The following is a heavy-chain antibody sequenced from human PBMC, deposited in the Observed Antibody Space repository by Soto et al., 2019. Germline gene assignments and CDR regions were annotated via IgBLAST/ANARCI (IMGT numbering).Heavy chain of an antibody. D-gene: IGHD1-26*01. V-gene: IGHV4-59*01. J-gene: IGHJ5*02. CDR2: VAYSGTT. CDR3: AREAQDYYFDH. Sequence: QVQLQESGPGLVKPSETLTLTCTVSPGSISSSYWSWIRQPPGRGLEWIGHVAYSGTTKYNPSLKSRGSISVSTSKRQFSLRLTSLTAADTAVYYCAREAQDYYFDHWGQGILVTVSS. CDR1: PGSISSSY.